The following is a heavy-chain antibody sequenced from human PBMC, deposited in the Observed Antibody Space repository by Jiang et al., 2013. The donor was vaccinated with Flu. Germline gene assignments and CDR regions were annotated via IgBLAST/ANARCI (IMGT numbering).Heavy chain of an antibody. CDR1: GGTFSSYA. D-gene: IGHD2-2*01. Sequence: SCKASGGTFSSYAISWVRQAPGQGLEWMGGIIPILGIANYAQKFQGRVTITADKSTSTAYMELSSLRSEDTAVYYCASWGLTRDAFDIWGQGTMVTVSS. CDR2: IIPILGIA. V-gene: IGHV1-69*10. J-gene: IGHJ3*02. CDR3: ASWGLTRDAFDI.